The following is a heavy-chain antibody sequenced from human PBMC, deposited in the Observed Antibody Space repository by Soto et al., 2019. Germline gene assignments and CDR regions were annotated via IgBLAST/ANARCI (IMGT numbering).Heavy chain of an antibody. D-gene: IGHD6-19*01. J-gene: IGHJ3*01. CDR3: ARHSTGWYAAFDV. V-gene: IGHV4-39*01. Sequence: SETLSLTCAVSGGSISSGGYSWSWVRQPPGKGLEWIGSIHYSGSTYYNPSLKSRVTISVDTSKNQFSLNVSSVTAADTALYYCARHSTGWYAAFDVWDQGTMVTVSS. CDR1: GGSISSGGYS. CDR2: IHYSGST.